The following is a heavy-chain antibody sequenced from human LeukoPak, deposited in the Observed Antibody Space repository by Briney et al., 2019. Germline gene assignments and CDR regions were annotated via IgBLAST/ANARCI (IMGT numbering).Heavy chain of an antibody. D-gene: IGHD1-14*01. CDR1: GGSIDGGVYY. CDR2: IYHAGTT. V-gene: IGHV4-31*03. CDR3: VRKVPFVAGSYYFDY. J-gene: IGHJ4*02. Sequence: SETLSLTCTVSGGSIDGGVYYWTWVRQHPGKGLEWLGYIYHAGTTYYNPSLRSRVTISLDTSKSQFSLRLSSVTAADTAVYYCVRKVPFVAGSYYFDYWSQGTLVTVSS.